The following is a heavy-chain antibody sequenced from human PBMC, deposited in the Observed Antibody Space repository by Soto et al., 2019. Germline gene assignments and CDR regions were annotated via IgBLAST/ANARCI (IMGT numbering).Heavy chain of an antibody. D-gene: IGHD3-10*01. CDR3: ARQEYQFDSYSFGY. J-gene: IGHJ4*02. V-gene: IGHV5-51*01. CDR1: GYSFTTYW. Sequence: GESLKISCKASGYSFTTYWIGWVRQMPGKGLEWMGIIYPGDSDTRFSPSFQGQVTISVDKSIHTAYLQWSSLKASDSAMYYCARQEYQFDSYSFGYWGQGTLATVSS. CDR2: IYPGDSDT.